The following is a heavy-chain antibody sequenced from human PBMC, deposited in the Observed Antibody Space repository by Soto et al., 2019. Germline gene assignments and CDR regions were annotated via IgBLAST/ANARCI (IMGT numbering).Heavy chain of an antibody. CDR3: ARGSTYYDFWSGYWRPSWWFDP. Sequence: SLTCTVSGGSISSYYWSWIRQPPGKGLEWIGYIYYSGSTNYNPSLKSRVTISVDTSKNQFSLKLSSVTAADTAVYYCARGSTYYDFWSGYWRPSWWFDPWGQGTLVTVSS. D-gene: IGHD3-3*01. J-gene: IGHJ5*02. V-gene: IGHV4-59*01. CDR1: GGSISSYY. CDR2: IYYSGST.